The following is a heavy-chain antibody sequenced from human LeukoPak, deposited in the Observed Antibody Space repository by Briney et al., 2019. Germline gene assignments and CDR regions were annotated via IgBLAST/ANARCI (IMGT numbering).Heavy chain of an antibody. CDR2: IYYSGST. V-gene: IGHV4-31*03. CDR3: ARVQRDSLRRFDP. D-gene: IGHD3-22*01. CDR1: GGSISSGGYS. J-gene: IGHJ5*02. Sequence: SETLSLTCTVSGGSISSGGYSWSWIRQHPGKGLEWIGYIYYSGSTYYNPSLKSRVTISVDTSKNQFSLKLSSVTAADTAVYYCARVQRDSLRRFDPWGQGTLVTVSS.